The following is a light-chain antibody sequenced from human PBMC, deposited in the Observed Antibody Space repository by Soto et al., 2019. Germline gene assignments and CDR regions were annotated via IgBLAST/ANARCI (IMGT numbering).Light chain of an antibody. J-gene: IGLJ1*01. Sequence: QSVLTPPPSASGSPGQSVTISCTGTSRDVGGYNYVSWYQQHPGKAPKLMIYDVSKRPSGVPARFSGSKSGNTASLTVSGLQADDESDYYCSSYAGTHIVFGTVTKVTVL. CDR2: DVS. V-gene: IGLV2-8*01. CDR3: SSYAGTHIV. CDR1: SRDVGGYNY.